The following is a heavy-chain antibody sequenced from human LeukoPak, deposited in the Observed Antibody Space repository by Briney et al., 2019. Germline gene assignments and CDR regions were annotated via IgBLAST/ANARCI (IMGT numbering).Heavy chain of an antibody. Sequence: SETLSLTCTVSGGSISSYYWSWIRLPPGKGLEWIGYIYYSGSTNYNPSLKSRVTISVDTSKNQFSLKLSSVTAADTAVYYCARHNPSSYSYGYLNRFDYWGQGTLVTVSS. CDR1: GGSISSYY. V-gene: IGHV4-59*08. CDR3: ARHNPSSYSYGYLNRFDY. CDR2: IYYSGST. J-gene: IGHJ4*02. D-gene: IGHD5-18*01.